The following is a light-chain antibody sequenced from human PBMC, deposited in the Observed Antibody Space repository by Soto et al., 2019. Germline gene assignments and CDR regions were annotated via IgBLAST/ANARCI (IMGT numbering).Light chain of an antibody. J-gene: IGKJ4*01. CDR3: QKYNSAPPLT. CDR1: QGISNY. CDR2: AAS. V-gene: IGKV1-27*01. Sequence: DIQMTQSPSSLSASVGDRVTITCRASQGISNYLAWYQQKPGKVPKLLIYAASTLQSGVPSRFXGSGSGPDFTLTISSLQPEDVATYYCQKYNSAPPLTFGGGTKVEIK.